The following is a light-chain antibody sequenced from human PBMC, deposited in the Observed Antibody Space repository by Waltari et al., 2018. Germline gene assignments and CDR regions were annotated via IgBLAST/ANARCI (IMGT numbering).Light chain of an antibody. Sequence: DIQMTQSPSSLPASVGDRVTITCRASQTISTYLNWYQQKPGKAPKLLTYAASSLQGGLPSRFSGRGSGTDFTLTISSLQPEDFATYYCQQSYSTPRTFGQGTKLEIK. V-gene: IGKV1-39*01. J-gene: IGKJ2*02. CDR1: QTISTY. CDR2: AAS. CDR3: QQSYSTPRT.